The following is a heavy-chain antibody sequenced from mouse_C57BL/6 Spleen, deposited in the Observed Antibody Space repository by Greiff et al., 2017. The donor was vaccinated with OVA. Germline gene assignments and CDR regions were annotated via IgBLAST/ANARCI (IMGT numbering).Heavy chain of an antibody. V-gene: IGHV5-17*01. D-gene: IGHD1-1*01. CDR2: ISSGSSTI. J-gene: IGHJ4*01. CDR1: GFTFSDYG. Sequence: EVMLVESGGGLVKPGGSLKLSCAASGFTFSDYGMHWVRQAPEKGLEWVAYISSGSSTIYYADTVKGRFTISRDNAKNTLFLQMTSLRSEDTAMYYCASFITTVVATNAMDYWGQGTSVTVSS. CDR3: ASFITTVVATNAMDY.